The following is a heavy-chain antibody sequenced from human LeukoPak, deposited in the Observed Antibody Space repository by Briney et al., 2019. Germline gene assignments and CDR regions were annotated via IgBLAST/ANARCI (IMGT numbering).Heavy chain of an antibody. CDR2: VYYSCCDT. V-gene: IGHV3-23*01. D-gene: IGHD6-6*01. CDR3: AKDHGQAIVPRRFDY. CDR1: GFAFNTFS. J-gene: IGHJ4*02. Sequence: GVTLRLSCAASGFAFNTFSMSWVRQAPGKGLEWVSTVYYSCCDTYCADSLKRRFTISRDNSRNRLYLQMNILRAHDTAVYYCAKDHGQAIVPRRFDYWGQETLVTVSS.